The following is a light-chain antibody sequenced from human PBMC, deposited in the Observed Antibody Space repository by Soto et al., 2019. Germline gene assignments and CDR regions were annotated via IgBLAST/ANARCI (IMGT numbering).Light chain of an antibody. Sequence: EIVMTQSPATLSVSPGERATLSCRASQSVSSNLAWYQQKPGQAPRLLIYGASTRATGIPASFSGSGSGTKFTLTLSSLQSEDFAVYYCQQYNNWPPWTFGQGTKVEIK. CDR2: GAS. V-gene: IGKV3-15*01. CDR1: QSVSSN. CDR3: QQYNNWPPWT. J-gene: IGKJ1*01.